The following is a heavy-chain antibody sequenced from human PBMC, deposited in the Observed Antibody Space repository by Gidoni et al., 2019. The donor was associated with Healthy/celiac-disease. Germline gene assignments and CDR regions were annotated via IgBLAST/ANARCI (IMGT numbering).Heavy chain of an antibody. CDR1: GFTSISYS. V-gene: IGHV3-21*01. J-gene: IGHJ5*02. CDR2: ISSSSSYI. D-gene: IGHD6-13*01. CDR3: ARDLPPYTRRIAAAGTFWFDP. Sequence: EVPLVESGGGLVKPGGSLRLSFQASGFTSISYSLTWVPQAPGKGLECVSSISSSSSYIYYADSVKGRFTISRDNAKNSLYLQMNSLRAEDTAVYYCARDLPPYTRRIAAAGTFWFDPWGQGTLVTVSS.